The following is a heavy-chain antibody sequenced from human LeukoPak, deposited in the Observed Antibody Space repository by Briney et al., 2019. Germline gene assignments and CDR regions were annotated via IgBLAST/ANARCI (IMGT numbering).Heavy chain of an antibody. CDR1: GGSISSSSYY. J-gene: IGHJ4*02. CDR2: IYYSGST. CDR3: ARGAARTIVVVVAATPPYFDY. D-gene: IGHD2-15*01. Sequence: SETLSLTCTVSGGSISSSSYYWGWIRQPPGKGLEWIGSIYYSGSTYYNPSLKSRVTISVDTSKNQFSLKLSSVTAADTAVYYCARGAARTIVVVVAATPPYFDYWGQGTLVTVSS. V-gene: IGHV4-39*01.